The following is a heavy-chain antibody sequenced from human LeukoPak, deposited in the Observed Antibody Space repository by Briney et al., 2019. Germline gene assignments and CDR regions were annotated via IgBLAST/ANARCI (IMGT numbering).Heavy chain of an antibody. Sequence: GGSLRLSCAASGFTFSSYGMHGVRQAPGKGLEWVAVISYDGSNKYYADSVKGRFTISRDNSKNTLYLQMNSLRAEDTAVYYCAKDAGGSWDYYYGMDVWGQGTTVTVS. CDR3: AKDAGGSWDYYYGMDV. V-gene: IGHV3-30*18. CDR2: ISYDGSNK. CDR1: GFTFSSYG. J-gene: IGHJ6*02. D-gene: IGHD1-14*01.